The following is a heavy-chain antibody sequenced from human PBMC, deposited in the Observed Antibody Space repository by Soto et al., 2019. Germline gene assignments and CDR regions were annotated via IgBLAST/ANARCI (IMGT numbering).Heavy chain of an antibody. J-gene: IGHJ6*02. D-gene: IGHD1-26*01. V-gene: IGHV4-4*02. CDR1: GGSISSSNW. CDR3: ARVGQERNYYYYGMDV. Sequence: PSETLSLTCAVSGGSISSSNWWSWVRQPPGKGMEWIGEIYHSGSTNYNPSLKSRVTISVDKSKNKFSLKLSSVTAADTAVYYCARVGQERNYYYYGMDVWGQGTTVT. CDR2: IYHSGST.